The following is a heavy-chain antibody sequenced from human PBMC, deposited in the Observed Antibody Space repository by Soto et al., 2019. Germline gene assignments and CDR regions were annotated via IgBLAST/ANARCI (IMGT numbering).Heavy chain of an antibody. CDR2: IGAYNGDT. CDR3: ARDQSLARQVAPDY. D-gene: IGHD2-21*01. J-gene: IGHJ4*02. Sequence: ASVEVSFKASCYTYDNYAIIWVRQDPGQGLEWMGWIGAYNGDTNYAKKIQGRVTMTTDTSSNTAYMELRSLRSDDTAVYYCARDQSLARQVAPDYWGQGTQVTVS. V-gene: IGHV1-18*01. CDR1: CYTYDNYA.